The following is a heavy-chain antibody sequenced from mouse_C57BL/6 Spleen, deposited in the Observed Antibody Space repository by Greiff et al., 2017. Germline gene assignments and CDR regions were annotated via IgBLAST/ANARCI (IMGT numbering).Heavy chain of an antibody. CDR2: IDPSVSET. V-gene: IGHV1-52*01. J-gene: IGHJ2*01. CDR3: ARGNSSGYDY. D-gene: IGHD3-2*02. CDR1: GYTFTSYW. Sequence: VQLQQPGAELVRPGSSVKLSCKASGYTFTSYWMHWVKQRPIQGLEWIGNIDPSVSETHYNQKFKDKATLTVDKSTSTAYMQLSSLTSEDSAVYYCARGNSSGYDYWGQGTTLTVSS.